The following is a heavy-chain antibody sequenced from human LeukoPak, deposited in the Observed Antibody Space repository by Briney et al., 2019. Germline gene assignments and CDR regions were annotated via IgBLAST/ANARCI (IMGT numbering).Heavy chain of an antibody. Sequence: GRSLRLSCAASGFTFSRYGMHWVRQAPGKGLEWVAVIWYDGSNKYYADSVKGRFTISRDNSKNTLYLQMNSLRAEDTAVYYCARGVAAAAGDYGMDVWGQGTTVTVSS. J-gene: IGHJ6*02. CDR2: IWYDGSNK. CDR3: ARGVAAAAGDYGMDV. V-gene: IGHV3-33*01. D-gene: IGHD6-13*01. CDR1: GFTFSRYG.